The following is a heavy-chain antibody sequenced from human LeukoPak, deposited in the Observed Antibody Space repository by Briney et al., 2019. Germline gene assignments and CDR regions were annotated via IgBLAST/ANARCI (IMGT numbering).Heavy chain of an antibody. V-gene: IGHV1-2*02. CDR2: INVNSGGT. CDR3: ARSPHILTGENFDF. D-gene: IGHD3-9*01. Sequence: ASVKVSCKASGYTFTDDYIHWVRQAPGQGLEWMGWINVNSGGTNYAQKFYARVTMTRDTAISTAYMELSRLRSDDTAVFYCARSPHILTGENFDFWGQGTLVTVSS. J-gene: IGHJ4*02. CDR1: GYTFTDDY.